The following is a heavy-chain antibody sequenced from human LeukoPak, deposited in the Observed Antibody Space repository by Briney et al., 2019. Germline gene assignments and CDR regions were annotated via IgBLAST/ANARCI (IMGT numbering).Heavy chain of an antibody. Sequence: SETLSLTCAVYGGSFSGYYWSWIRQPPGKGLEWIGEINHSGSTNYNPSLKSRVTISVDTSKNQFSLKLSSVTAADTAVYYCARLELPAGWFDPWGQGTLVTVSS. CDR3: ARLELPAGWFDP. D-gene: IGHD1-7*01. CDR2: INHSGST. CDR1: GGSFSGYY. J-gene: IGHJ5*02. V-gene: IGHV4-34*01.